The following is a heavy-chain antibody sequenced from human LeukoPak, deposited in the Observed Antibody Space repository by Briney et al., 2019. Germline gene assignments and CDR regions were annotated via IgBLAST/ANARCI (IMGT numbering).Heavy chain of an antibody. Sequence: SETLSLTCTVSGGSISSYFWSWIRQPPGKGLEWIGYIYTSGSTNYNPSLKSRVTISVDTSKNQFSLKLSSVTAADTAVYYCARLPRWSGYDDYWGQGTLVTVSS. J-gene: IGHJ4*02. CDR2: IYTSGST. CDR1: GGSISSYF. V-gene: IGHV4-4*09. D-gene: IGHD5-12*01. CDR3: ARLPRWSGYDDY.